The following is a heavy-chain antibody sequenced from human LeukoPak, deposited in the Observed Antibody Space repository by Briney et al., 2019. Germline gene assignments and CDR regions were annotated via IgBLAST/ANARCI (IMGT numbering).Heavy chain of an antibody. J-gene: IGHJ4*02. CDR1: GFTFSSYA. V-gene: IGHV3-23*01. Sequence: GGSLRLSCAASGFTFSSYAMSWVRQAPGKGLEWVSAISGSGGSTYYADSVKGRFTISRDNSKNTLYLQMNSLRAEDTAVYYCAKNSVITIFGVVINGLGYWGQGTLVTVSS. CDR2: ISGSGGST. CDR3: AKNSVITIFGVVINGLGY. D-gene: IGHD3-3*01.